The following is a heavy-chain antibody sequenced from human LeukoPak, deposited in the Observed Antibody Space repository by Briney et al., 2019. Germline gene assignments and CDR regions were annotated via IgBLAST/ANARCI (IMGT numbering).Heavy chain of an antibody. J-gene: IGHJ4*02. Sequence: PGGSLRLSCAASGFTFSSYAMSWVRQAPGKGLEWVSAISGSGGSTYYADSVKGRFTISRDNSKNTLYLQMNSLRAEDTAVYYCARDYRITMVRGVLPPDYWGQGTLVTVSS. CDR1: GFTFSSYA. CDR2: ISGSGGST. V-gene: IGHV3-23*01. CDR3: ARDYRITMVRGVLPPDY. D-gene: IGHD3-10*01.